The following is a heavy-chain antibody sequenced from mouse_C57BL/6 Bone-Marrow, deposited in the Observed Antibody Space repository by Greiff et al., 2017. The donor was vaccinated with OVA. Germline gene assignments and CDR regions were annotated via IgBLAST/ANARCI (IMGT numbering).Heavy chain of an antibody. CDR2: INPNNGGT. D-gene: IGHD4-1*01. Sequence: EVMLVESGPELVKPGASVKIPCKASGYTFTDYNMDWVKQSHGKSLEWIGDINPNNGGTIYNQKFKGKATLTVDKSSSTAYMELRSLTSEDTAVYYCARSKLGPLDYWGQGTTLTVSS. CDR3: ARSKLGPLDY. CDR1: GYTFTDYN. V-gene: IGHV1-18*01. J-gene: IGHJ2*01.